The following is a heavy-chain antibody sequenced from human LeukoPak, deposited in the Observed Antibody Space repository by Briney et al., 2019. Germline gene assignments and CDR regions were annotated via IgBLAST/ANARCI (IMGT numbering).Heavy chain of an antibody. Sequence: PGGSLRLSCAASGFTLNTYWMDWVRRAPGKGLVWVSRIASDGSSTTYADSVKGRFSISRDNAKNTLYLQMNSLRVEDTAVYYCARGRPHGNDYWGQGTLVTVSS. CDR2: IASDGSST. CDR1: GFTLNTYW. CDR3: ARGRPHGNDY. J-gene: IGHJ4*02. D-gene: IGHD4-23*01. V-gene: IGHV3-74*01.